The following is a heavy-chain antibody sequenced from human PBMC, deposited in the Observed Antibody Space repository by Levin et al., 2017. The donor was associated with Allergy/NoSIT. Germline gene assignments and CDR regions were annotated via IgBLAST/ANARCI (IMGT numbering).Heavy chain of an antibody. CDR2: IRSKAYGGTT. CDR1: GFTFENFG. V-gene: IGHV3-49*04. CDR3: TRIYCSSTSCFLVFFGH. J-gene: IGHJ1*01. Sequence: GGSLRLSCTVSGFTFENFGLTWVRQAPGKGLEWVGLIRSKAYGGTTEYAASVEGRFTISTDDSRTIAYLQMNSLKTEDTAVYYCTRIYCSSTSCFLVFFGHWGQGTLVTVSS. D-gene: IGHD2-2*01.